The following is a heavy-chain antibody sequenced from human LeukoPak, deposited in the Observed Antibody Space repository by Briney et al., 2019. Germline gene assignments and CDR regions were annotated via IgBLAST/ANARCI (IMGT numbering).Heavy chain of an antibody. D-gene: IGHD5-18*01. CDR2: IYYSGST. CDR1: GGSISSSSYY. J-gene: IGHJ5*02. V-gene: IGHV4-39*07. CDR3: ATDQGYSYEP. Sequence: MSSETLSLTCTVSGGSISSSSYYWGWIRQPPGKGLEWIGSIYYSGSTYYNPSLKSRVTISVDTSKNQFSLKLSSVTAADTAVYYCATDQGYSYEPWGQGTLVTVSS.